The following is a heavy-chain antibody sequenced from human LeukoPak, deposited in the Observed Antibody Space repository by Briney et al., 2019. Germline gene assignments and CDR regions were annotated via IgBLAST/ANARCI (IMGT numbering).Heavy chain of an antibody. CDR2: INHSGST. Sequence: SETLSLTCAVYGGSFSGYYWSWIRQPPGKGLEWIGEINHSGSTNYNPSLKSRVTISVDTSKNQFSLKLSSVTAADTAVYYCARVRYQLLYRSGDNYYYMDVWGKGTTVTVSS. J-gene: IGHJ6*03. CDR3: ARVRYQLLYRSGDNYYYMDV. CDR1: GGSFSGYY. D-gene: IGHD2-2*02. V-gene: IGHV4-34*01.